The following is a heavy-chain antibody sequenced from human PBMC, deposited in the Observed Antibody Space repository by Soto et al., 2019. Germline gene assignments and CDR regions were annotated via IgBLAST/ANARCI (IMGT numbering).Heavy chain of an antibody. CDR3: ARGRYSPYDFDY. V-gene: IGHV3-72*01. Sequence: EVQLVESGGGLVQPGGSLRLSCAASGFTFSDHYMDWVRQAPGKGLEWVGRTRNKANSYTTEYAASVKGRFTISRDDSKNSLYLQMNSLKTEDTAVYYGARGRYSPYDFDYWGQGTPVTVSS. CDR1: GFTFSDHY. D-gene: IGHD2-15*01. J-gene: IGHJ4*02. CDR2: TRNKANSYTT.